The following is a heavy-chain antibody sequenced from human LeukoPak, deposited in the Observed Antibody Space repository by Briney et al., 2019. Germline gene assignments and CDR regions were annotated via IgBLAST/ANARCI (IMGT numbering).Heavy chain of an antibody. V-gene: IGHV1-2*04. CDR2: INPNSGGT. Sequence: ASVKVSCKASGYTFTSYYMHWVRQAPGQGLEWMGWINPNSGGTNYAQKFQGWVTMTRDTSISTAYMELSRLRSDDTAVYYCARDRVYCSGGSCYSNDAFDIWGQGTMVTVSS. CDR1: GYTFTSYY. D-gene: IGHD2-15*01. J-gene: IGHJ3*02. CDR3: ARDRVYCSGGSCYSNDAFDI.